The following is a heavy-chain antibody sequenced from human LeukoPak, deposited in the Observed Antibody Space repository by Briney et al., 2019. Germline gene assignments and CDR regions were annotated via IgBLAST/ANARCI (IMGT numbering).Heavy chain of an antibody. D-gene: IGHD3-9*01. Sequence: SQTLSLTCTVSAGSISSGGYYWSWIRQHPGKSLEWIGYIYYSWSTYYNPSLKSRVTISVDASKNQFSLKLSSVTAADTAVYYCARSSWDILTGYSAFDPWGQGTLVTVSS. CDR2: IYYSWST. CDR1: AGSISSGGYY. J-gene: IGHJ5*02. V-gene: IGHV4-31*03. CDR3: ARSSWDILTGYSAFDP.